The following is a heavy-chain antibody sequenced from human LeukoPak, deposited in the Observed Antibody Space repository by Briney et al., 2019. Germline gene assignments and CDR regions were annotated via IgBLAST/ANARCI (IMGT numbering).Heavy chain of an antibody. CDR2: ISGGGGST. CDR3: AKGGYCSSTSCYVGWFDP. Sequence: GGSLRLSCAASGFTFSSYVMNWVRQAPGKGLEWVSVISGGGGSTYYAESVKGRFTISRDNSKNTLFLRMNSLRAEDTAVYYCAKGGYCSSTSCYVGWFDPWGQGTLVTVSS. J-gene: IGHJ5*02. CDR1: GFTFSSYV. V-gene: IGHV3-23*01. D-gene: IGHD2-2*01.